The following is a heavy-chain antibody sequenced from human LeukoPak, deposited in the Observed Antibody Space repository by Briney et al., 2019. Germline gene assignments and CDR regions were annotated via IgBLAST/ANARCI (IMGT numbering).Heavy chain of an antibody. CDR3: ARGGSESDY. J-gene: IGHJ4*02. CDR2: IIDNGDTT. D-gene: IGHD1-14*01. Sequence: GGSLRLSCAASGFNFNRYAMSWVRKAPGKGLEWVSGIIDNGDTTYHANSVKGRFTISRDNAENSLYLQMNSLRAEDTAVYYCARGGSESDYWGQGTLVTVSS. CDR1: GFNFNRYA. V-gene: IGHV3-23*01.